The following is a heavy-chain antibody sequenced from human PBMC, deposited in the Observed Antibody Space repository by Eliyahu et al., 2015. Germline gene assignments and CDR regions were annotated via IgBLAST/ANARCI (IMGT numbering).Heavy chain of an antibody. CDR1: GFTXSIYS. CDR3: ARADMDV. Sequence: EVQLVESGGGLVQPXGSLGPSCAASGFTXSIYSMNWARQAPGKGLEWISYISSSSSLIYYAESVKGRFTISRDNAKNSVYLQMNSLRAEDTAVYYCARADMDVWGKGTTVIVSS. J-gene: IGHJ6*03. V-gene: IGHV3-48*01. CDR2: ISSSSSLI.